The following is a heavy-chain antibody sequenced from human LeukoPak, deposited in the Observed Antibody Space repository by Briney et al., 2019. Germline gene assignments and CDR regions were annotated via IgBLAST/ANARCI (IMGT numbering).Heavy chain of an antibody. CDR1: GFTFSSYG. D-gene: IGHD5-12*01. Sequence: PPRSLTLSCAASGFTFSSYGMHWVRQAPGKGLEWVAVISYDGSNKYYADSVKGRFTISRDNSKNTLYLQMNSLRAEDTAVYYCAKVDSGGYEYDYWGQGTLFIFSS. CDR3: AKVDSGGYEYDY. CDR2: ISYDGSNK. V-gene: IGHV3-30*18. J-gene: IGHJ4*02.